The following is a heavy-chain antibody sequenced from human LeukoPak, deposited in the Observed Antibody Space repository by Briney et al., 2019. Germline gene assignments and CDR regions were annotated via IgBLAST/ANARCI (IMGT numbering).Heavy chain of an antibody. V-gene: IGHV4-39*07. CDR3: ARGTPLERRKIITMIRPIDY. J-gene: IGHJ4*02. Sequence: SETLSLTCTVSGGSISSSSYYWGWIRQPPGKGLEWIGSIYYSGSTYYNPSLKSRVTISVDTSKNQFSLKLSSVTAADTAVYYCARGTPLERRKIITMIRPIDYWGQGTLVTVSS. CDR1: GGSISSSSYY. CDR2: IYYSGST. D-gene: IGHD3-22*01.